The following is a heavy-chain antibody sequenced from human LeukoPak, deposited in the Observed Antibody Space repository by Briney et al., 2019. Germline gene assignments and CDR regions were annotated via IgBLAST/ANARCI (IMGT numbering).Heavy chain of an antibody. D-gene: IGHD2-15*01. CDR1: GGSISSGSYY. CDR2: IYTSGST. J-gene: IGHJ4*02. V-gene: IGHV4-61*02. CDR3: ARGPYLYCSGGSCYFL. Sequence: PSETLSLTCTVSGGSISSGSYYWSWIRQPAGKGLEWIGRIYTSGSTNYNPSLKSRVTISVDTSKNQFSLKLSSVTAADTAVYYCARGPYLYCSGGSCYFLWGQGTLVTVSS.